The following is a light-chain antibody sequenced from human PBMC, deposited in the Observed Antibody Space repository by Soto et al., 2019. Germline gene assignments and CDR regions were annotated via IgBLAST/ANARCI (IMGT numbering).Light chain of an antibody. J-gene: IGKJ1*01. CDR2: WAS. CDR1: QSILYSSNSENY. Sequence: DIVMTQSPDSLAVSLGERATINCKSSQSILYSSNSENYLAWYQQKPGQPPKLLIYWASTRVSGVPDRFSGSGSGTDFTLTISSLQAEDVAVYYCQQYYSTPPTFGQGTKVEAK. V-gene: IGKV4-1*01. CDR3: QQYYSTPPT.